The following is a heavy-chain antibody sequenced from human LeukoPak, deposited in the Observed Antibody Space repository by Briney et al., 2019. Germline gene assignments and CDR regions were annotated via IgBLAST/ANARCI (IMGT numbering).Heavy chain of an antibody. Sequence: PGGSLRLSCAASGFTFSSYSMNWVRQAPGKGLEWVSSISSSSSYIYYADSVKGRFTISRDNAKNSLDLQMNSLRAEDTAVYYCASYTLSGRYSPRFDYWGQGTLVTVSS. CDR3: ASYTLSGRYSPRFDY. D-gene: IGHD1-26*01. V-gene: IGHV3-21*01. CDR2: ISSSSSYI. J-gene: IGHJ4*02. CDR1: GFTFSSYS.